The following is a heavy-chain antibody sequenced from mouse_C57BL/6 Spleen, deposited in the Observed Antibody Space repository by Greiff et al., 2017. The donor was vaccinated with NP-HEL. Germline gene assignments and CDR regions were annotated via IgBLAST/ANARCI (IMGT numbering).Heavy chain of an antibody. CDR1: GYTFTSYW. CDR3: ARRGDYDEWFAY. J-gene: IGHJ3*01. CDR2: IHPSSGST. V-gene: IGHV1-64*01. Sequence: QVQLKQPGAELVKPGASVKLSCKASGYTFTSYWMHWVRQRPGQGLEWIGMIHPSSGSTTYNEKFTRKATLTVDKSSSTDNKQLSSLTSEDSAVYYRARRGDYDEWFAYWGQGTLVTVSA. D-gene: IGHD2-4*01.